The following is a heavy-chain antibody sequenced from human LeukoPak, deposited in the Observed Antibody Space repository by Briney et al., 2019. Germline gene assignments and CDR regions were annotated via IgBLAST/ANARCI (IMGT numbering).Heavy chain of an antibody. Sequence: MPSETLSLTCTVSGGSISSHYWSWIRQPPGKGLEWIGYIYYSGSTNYNPSLKSRVTISVDTSKNQFSLKLSSVTAADTAVYYCARVWVDIVATAFDYWGQGTLVTVSS. CDR3: ARVWVDIVATAFDY. D-gene: IGHD5-12*01. CDR2: IYYSGST. CDR1: GGSISSHY. V-gene: IGHV4-59*11. J-gene: IGHJ4*02.